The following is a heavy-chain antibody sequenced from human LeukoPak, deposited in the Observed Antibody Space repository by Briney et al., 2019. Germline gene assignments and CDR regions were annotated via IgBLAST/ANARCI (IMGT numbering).Heavy chain of an antibody. D-gene: IGHD3-3*01. Sequence: GGSLRLSHAASGFTFRGYAMNWVRQAPGKGLEWVSTIRDNGDSSYYTDSVKGRFTISRDISKNTLYLQMNSLRAEDTAVYYCAKGLPVSDFWSGNGYYYGMDVWGQGTTVTVS. V-gene: IGHV3-23*01. CDR2: IRDNGDSS. CDR1: GFTFRGYA. CDR3: AKGLPVSDFWSGNGYYYGMDV. J-gene: IGHJ6*02.